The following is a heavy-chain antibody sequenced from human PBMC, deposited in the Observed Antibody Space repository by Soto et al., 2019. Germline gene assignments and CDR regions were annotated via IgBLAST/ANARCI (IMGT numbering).Heavy chain of an antibody. CDR3: AKGGVTTLASYYYYYYMDV. Sequence: QSGGSLRLSCAASGFTFSSYAMHWVRQAPGKGLEWVSAISGSGGSTYYADSVKGRFTISRDNSKNTLYLQMNSLRAEDTAVYYCAKGGVTTLASYYYYYYMDVWGKGTTVTVSS. CDR1: GFTFSSYA. V-gene: IGHV3-23*01. J-gene: IGHJ6*03. D-gene: IGHD4-17*01. CDR2: ISGSGGST.